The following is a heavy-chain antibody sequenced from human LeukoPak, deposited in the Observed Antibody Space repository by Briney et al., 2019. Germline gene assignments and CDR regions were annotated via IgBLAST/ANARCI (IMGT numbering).Heavy chain of an antibody. Sequence: GESLKISCKGSGYSFTSSWISWVRQMPGKGLEWMGRIDLSDSYTNYSPSFQGHVTISTDKSISTAYLQWSSLKASDTAMYYCARHSAAAGLYYYYGMDVWGQGTTVTVSS. CDR1: GYSFTSSW. J-gene: IGHJ6*02. D-gene: IGHD6-13*01. CDR2: IDLSDSYT. CDR3: ARHSAAAGLYYYYGMDV. V-gene: IGHV5-10-1*01.